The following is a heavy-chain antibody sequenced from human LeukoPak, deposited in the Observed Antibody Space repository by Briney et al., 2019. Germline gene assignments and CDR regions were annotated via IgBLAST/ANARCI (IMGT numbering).Heavy chain of an antibody. Sequence: PSETLSLTCTVSGGSISGSSYYWGWIRQPPGKGLEWIGSIYYSGSTYYNPSLKSRVTISVDTSKNQFSLKLSSVTAADTAVYYCATEGIGGSGFRLRVPYYFDYWGQGTLVTVSS. CDR1: GGSISGSSYY. V-gene: IGHV4-39*01. J-gene: IGHJ4*02. CDR2: IYYSGST. D-gene: IGHD3-22*01. CDR3: ATEGIGGSGFRLRVPYYFDY.